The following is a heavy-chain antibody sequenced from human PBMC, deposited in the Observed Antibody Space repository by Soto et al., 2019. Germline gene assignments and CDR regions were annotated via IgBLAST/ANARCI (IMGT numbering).Heavy chain of an antibody. V-gene: IGHV4-30-2*01. CDR1: CCSRIRGGYS. Sequence: SETLSHTCAFSCCSRIRGGYSWGWIRQPPGKGLEWIGYIYHSVSTYYNPSLKSRVTISVDRSKNQFSLKLSSVTAADTAVYYCARVPSPWGQGTLVTVSS. CDR2: IYHSVST. J-gene: IGHJ5*02. CDR3: ARVPSP.